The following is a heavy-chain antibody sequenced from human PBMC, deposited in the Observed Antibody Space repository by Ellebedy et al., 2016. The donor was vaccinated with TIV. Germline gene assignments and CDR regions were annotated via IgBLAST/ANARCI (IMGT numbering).Heavy chain of an antibody. Sequence: AASVKVSCKASGYSLSDYDINWVRQATGQGLEWMGWMNPNSDNSDYAPKFEGRLTMTRDTSISTAYMELSSLRSEDTAVYYCATITGTTGYGMDVWGQGTTVTVSS. CDR2: MNPNSDNS. D-gene: IGHD1-7*01. CDR3: ATITGTTGYGMDV. CDR1: GYSLSDYD. V-gene: IGHV1-8*01. J-gene: IGHJ6*02.